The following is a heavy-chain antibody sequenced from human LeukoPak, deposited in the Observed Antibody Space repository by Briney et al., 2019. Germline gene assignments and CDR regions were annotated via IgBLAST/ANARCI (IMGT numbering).Heavy chain of an antibody. D-gene: IGHD2-2*01. CDR2: INPNSGGT. CDR3: ARVAYSVVVPAAAFDP. Sequence: ASVKVSCKASGYTFTGYYMHWVRQAPGQGLEWMGWINPNSGGTNYAQKFQGRVTMTRDTSISTAYMELSSLRSEDTAVYYCARVAYSVVVPAAAFDPWGQGTLVTVSS. V-gene: IGHV1-2*02. J-gene: IGHJ5*02. CDR1: GYTFTGYY.